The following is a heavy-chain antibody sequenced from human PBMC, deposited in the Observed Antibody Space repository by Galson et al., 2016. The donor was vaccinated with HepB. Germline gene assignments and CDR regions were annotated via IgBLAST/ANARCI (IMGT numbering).Heavy chain of an antibody. CDR2: ISGSGVGT. D-gene: IGHD3-10*01. V-gene: IGHV3-23*01. J-gene: IGHJ2*01. CDR3: ASGIAVTTSNSFWYFDL. Sequence: SLRLSCAGSGFTFSNAWMSWVRQAPGKGLEWVSAISGSGVGTYYADSVKGRFTISRDNSKNTLYLQMTSLRAEDTAVYYCASGIAVTTSNSFWYFDLWGRGTLVTVSS. CDR1: GFTFSNAW.